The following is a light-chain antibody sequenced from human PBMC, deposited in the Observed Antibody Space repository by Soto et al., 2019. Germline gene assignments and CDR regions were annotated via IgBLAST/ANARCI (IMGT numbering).Light chain of an antibody. CDR2: EGS. Sequence: QSVLTQPASVSGSPGQSITISCTGTSSDVGSYNLVSWYQQHPGKAPKLMIYEGSKRPSGVSNRFSGSKSGNTASLTISGLQAEDEADYYCCSYAGSSPPLFVFGTGNKVTVL. V-gene: IGLV2-23*01. CDR3: CSYAGSSPPLFV. J-gene: IGLJ1*01. CDR1: SSDVGSYNL.